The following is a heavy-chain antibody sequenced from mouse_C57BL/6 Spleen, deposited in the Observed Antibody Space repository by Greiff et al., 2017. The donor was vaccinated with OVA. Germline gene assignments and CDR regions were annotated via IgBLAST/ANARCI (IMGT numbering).Heavy chain of an antibody. CDR3: ARTTTGEGSWFAY. Sequence: EVQLQQSGPVLVKPGASVKMSCKASGYTFTDYYMNWVKQSHGKSLEWIGVINPYNGGTSYNQKFKGKATLTVDKSSSTAYMELNSLTSEDSAVYYCARTTTGEGSWFAYWGQGTLVTVSA. J-gene: IGHJ3*01. D-gene: IGHD1-1*01. CDR1: GYTFTDYY. CDR2: INPYNGGT. V-gene: IGHV1-19*01.